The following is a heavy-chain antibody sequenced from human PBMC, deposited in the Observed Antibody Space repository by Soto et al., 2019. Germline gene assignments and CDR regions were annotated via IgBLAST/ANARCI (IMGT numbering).Heavy chain of an antibody. Sequence: XATLSLPCAVSGGSFSGYYWSWIRQAPGKGLEWIGEINHRGSTNHNPSLKSRVTISVDTSRTQFSLKLSSVTAADTAVYYCAREEATKWSSRGYYGMDVCGQGTTVTVSS. CDR2: INHRGST. D-gene: IGHD6-13*01. J-gene: IGHJ6*02. V-gene: IGHV4-34*01. CDR1: GGSFSGYY. CDR3: AREEATKWSSRGYYGMDV.